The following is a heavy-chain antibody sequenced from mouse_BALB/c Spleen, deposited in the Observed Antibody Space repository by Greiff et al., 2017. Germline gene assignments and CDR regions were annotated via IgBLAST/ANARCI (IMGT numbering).Heavy chain of an antibody. D-gene: IGHD2-1*01. V-gene: IGHV1S34*01. CDR3: ARMGHGNYVAY. Sequence: LVKTGASVKISCKASGYSFTGYYMPWVQQSHGKSLEWVGYISCYNGATSYNQKFKGKATFTVDTSSSPAYMQFNSLTSEDSAVYYCARMGHGNYVAYWGQGTLVTVSA. J-gene: IGHJ3*01. CDR1: GYSFTGYY. CDR2: ISCYNGAT.